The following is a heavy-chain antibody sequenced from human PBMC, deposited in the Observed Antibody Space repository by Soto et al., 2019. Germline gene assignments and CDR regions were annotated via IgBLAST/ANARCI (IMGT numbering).Heavy chain of an antibody. V-gene: IGHV1-2*04. Sequence: ASVKVSCKASGYTFTGYCMHWVRQAPGQGLEWMGWINPNSGGTNYAQKFQGWVTMTRDTSISTAYMELSRLRSDDTAVYYCARGLVSPIEYSSSKTPPCYGMDVWGQGTTVTVSS. CDR2: INPNSGGT. CDR3: ARGLVSPIEYSSSKTPPCYGMDV. D-gene: IGHD6-6*01. J-gene: IGHJ6*02. CDR1: GYTFTGYC.